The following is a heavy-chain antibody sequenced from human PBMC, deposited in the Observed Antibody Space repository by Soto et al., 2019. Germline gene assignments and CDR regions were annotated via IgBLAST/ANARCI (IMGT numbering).Heavy chain of an antibody. CDR3: ARTGLPLFRDLPWY. J-gene: IGHJ4*02. CDR2: INPSADST. CDR1: GYTFTNYF. D-gene: IGHD2-21*01. Sequence: ASVKVSCKTSGYTFTNYFIHWVRQAPGQGLEWMGMINPSADSTNYAQKFQGRVTVTRDTSTSTAYMELRRLRSEDTAVYYCARTGLPLFRDLPWYWGQGTLVTVSS. V-gene: IGHV1-46*01.